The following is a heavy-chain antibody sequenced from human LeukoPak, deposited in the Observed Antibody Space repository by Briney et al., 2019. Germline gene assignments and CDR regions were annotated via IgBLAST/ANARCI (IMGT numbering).Heavy chain of an antibody. J-gene: IGHJ3*02. V-gene: IGHV4-59*01. D-gene: IGHD3-16*02. Sequence: SETLSLTCTVSGGSISGYYWSWIRQPPGKGLEWIGYIYYSGSTNYNPSLKSRVTISVDTSKNQFSLKLSSVTAADTAVYYCARDANTYYDYVWGSYRSDAFDIWGQGTMVTVSS. CDR1: GGSISGYY. CDR3: ARDANTYYDYVWGSYRSDAFDI. CDR2: IYYSGST.